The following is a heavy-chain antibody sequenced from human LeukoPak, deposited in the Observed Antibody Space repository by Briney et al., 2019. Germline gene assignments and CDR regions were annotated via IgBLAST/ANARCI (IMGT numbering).Heavy chain of an antibody. J-gene: IGHJ4*02. CDR2: MNPNSGRT. CDR1: GYTLTSYD. Sequence: ASVKVSCKASGYTLTSYDINWVRQATGQGLEWMGWMNPNSGRTGYAQNFQGRITITRNTSISTAYMELSSLRSEDTAVYYCTRETSSRYYDYWGQGTLVTVSS. V-gene: IGHV1-8*01. CDR3: TRETSSRYYDY.